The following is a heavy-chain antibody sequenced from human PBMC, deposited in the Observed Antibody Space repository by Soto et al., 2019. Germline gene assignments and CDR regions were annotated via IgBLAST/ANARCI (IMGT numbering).Heavy chain of an antibody. J-gene: IGHJ5*02. V-gene: IGHV3-23*01. CDR1: GFTFSSYA. Sequence: GGSLRLSCAASGFTFSSYAMSWVRQAPGKGLEWVSAISGSGGSTYYADSVKGRFTISRDNSKNTLYLQMNSLRAEDTAVYYCAKSIAAAGTPPGDWFDPWGQGILVTVSS. D-gene: IGHD6-13*01. CDR2: ISGSGGST. CDR3: AKSIAAAGTPPGDWFDP.